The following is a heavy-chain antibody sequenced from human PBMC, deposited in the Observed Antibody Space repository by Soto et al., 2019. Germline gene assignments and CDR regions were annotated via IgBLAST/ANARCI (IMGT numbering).Heavy chain of an antibody. CDR1: GFTFGTDA. J-gene: IGHJ6*02. Sequence: PGVSLRRSCSASGFTFGTDAMHWVRQAPGKGLEWGAGIWYDGRIKNYAESVKGRFSISRDNSKNTVSLHMNSLRVEDTAIYYCARDDCRGKRACDYFGMDVWGQGTTLTVSS. V-gene: IGHV3-33*01. CDR3: ARDDCRGKRACDYFGMDV. CDR2: IWYDGRIK. D-gene: IGHD2-15*01.